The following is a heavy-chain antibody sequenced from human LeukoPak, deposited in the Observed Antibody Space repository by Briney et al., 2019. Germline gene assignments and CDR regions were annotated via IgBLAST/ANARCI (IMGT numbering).Heavy chain of an antibody. CDR1: GGTFSSYA. Sequence: ASVKVSCKASGGTFSSYAISWVRQAPGQGLEWMGWISAYNGNTNYAQKLQGRVTMTTDTSTSTAYLELRSLRSDDTAVYYCARATYDSVTGYPHYYFDYWGQGTLVTVSS. CDR3: ARATYDSVTGYPHYYFDY. J-gene: IGHJ4*02. V-gene: IGHV1-18*01. D-gene: IGHD3-9*01. CDR2: ISAYNGNT.